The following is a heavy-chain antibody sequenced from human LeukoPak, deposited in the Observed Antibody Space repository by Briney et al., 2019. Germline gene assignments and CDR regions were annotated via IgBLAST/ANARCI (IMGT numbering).Heavy chain of an antibody. Sequence: PSETLSLTCTVSGGSISSGDYYWSWIRQPAGKGLEWIGRIYTSGSINYNSSLKSRVTISLDTSKNQFSLKLSSVTAADTAVYYCARELNLVRAVSYNWFDPWGQGTLVTVSS. V-gene: IGHV4-61*02. CDR2: IYTSGSI. CDR1: GGSISSGDYY. J-gene: IGHJ5*02. CDR3: ARELNLVRAVSYNWFDP. D-gene: IGHD3-10*01.